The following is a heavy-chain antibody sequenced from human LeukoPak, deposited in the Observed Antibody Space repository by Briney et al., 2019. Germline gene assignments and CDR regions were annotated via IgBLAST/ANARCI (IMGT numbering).Heavy chain of an antibody. V-gene: IGHV3-30*04. CDR2: ISYDGSNK. Sequence: GESLRLSCAASGFTFSSYAMHWVRQAPGKGLEWVAVISYDGSNKYYADSVKGRFTISRDNSKNTLYLQMNSLRAEDTAVYYCARDQLYCSGGYCYKDYWGQGTLVTVSS. CDR1: GFTFSSYA. D-gene: IGHD2-15*01. J-gene: IGHJ4*02. CDR3: ARDQLYCSGGYCYKDY.